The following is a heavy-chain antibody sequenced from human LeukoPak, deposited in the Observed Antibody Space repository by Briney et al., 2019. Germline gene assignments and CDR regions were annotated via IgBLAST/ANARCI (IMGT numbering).Heavy chain of an antibody. V-gene: IGHV3-66*02. Sequence: GGSLRLSCAASGFTVSSNYMSWVRQAPGKGLEWGSVIYSGGSTYYADSVKGRFTISRDNSKNTLYLQMNSLRAEDTAVYYCARQKGSSWFDPWGQGTLVTVSS. CDR3: ARQKGSSWFDP. J-gene: IGHJ5*02. D-gene: IGHD3-10*01. CDR1: GFTVSSNY. CDR2: IYSGGST.